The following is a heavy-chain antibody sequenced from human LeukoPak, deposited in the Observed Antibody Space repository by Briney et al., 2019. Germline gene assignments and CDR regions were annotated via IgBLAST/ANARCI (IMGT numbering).Heavy chain of an antibody. V-gene: IGHV4-59*01. J-gene: IGHJ3*02. Sequence: SETLSLTCTVSGGSISSYYWSWIRQPPGKGLEWIGYIYYSGSTNYNPSLKSRVTISVDTSENQFSLKLSSVTAADTAVYYCARGTRRRYYDSSGYHLGAFDIWGQGTMVTVSS. CDR1: GGSISSYY. D-gene: IGHD3-22*01. CDR3: ARGTRRRYYDSSGYHLGAFDI. CDR2: IYYSGST.